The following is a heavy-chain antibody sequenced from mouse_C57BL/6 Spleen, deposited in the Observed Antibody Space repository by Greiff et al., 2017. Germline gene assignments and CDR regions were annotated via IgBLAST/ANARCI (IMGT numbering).Heavy chain of an antibody. CDR3: ARGGYYAWFAY. Sequence: EVMLVESGGGLVKPGGSLKLSCAASGFTFSDYGMHWVRQAPEQGLEWVAYISRGSGTIYYADTVKGRSTLSRDNAKNTLFLQLTRLRSEDTAMYYCARGGYYAWFAYWGQGTLVTVSA. J-gene: IGHJ3*01. CDR1: GFTFSDYG. V-gene: IGHV5-17*01. CDR2: ISRGSGTI. D-gene: IGHD2-3*01.